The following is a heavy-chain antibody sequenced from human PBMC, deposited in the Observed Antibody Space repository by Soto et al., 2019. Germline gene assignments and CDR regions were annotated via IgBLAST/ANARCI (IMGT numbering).Heavy chain of an antibody. CDR3: ARHGLSAGISTNWFDP. J-gene: IGHJ5*02. Sequence: QLQLQESGPGLVKPSETLSLTCTVSGGSISSSSYYWGWIRQPPGKGLEWIGSIYYSGSTYYNPSLKSRVTISVDTSKNQFSLKLSSVTAADTAVYYCARHGLSAGISTNWFDPWGQGTLVTVSS. V-gene: IGHV4-39*01. D-gene: IGHD2-2*01. CDR1: GGSISSSSYY. CDR2: IYYSGST.